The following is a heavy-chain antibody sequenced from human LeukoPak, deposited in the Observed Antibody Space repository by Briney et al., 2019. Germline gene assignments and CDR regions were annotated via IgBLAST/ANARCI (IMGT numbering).Heavy chain of an antibody. Sequence: PGGSLRLSCAASGFTFSSYAMNWVRQAPGKGLEWVSSISSSSSYIYYADSLKGRFTISRDNAKNSLYLQMNGLRVEDTAVYYCARVYYASWSGQPLSQHWLDPWGQGTLVTVSS. CDR2: ISSSSSYI. V-gene: IGHV3-21*01. CDR1: GFTFSSYA. CDR3: ARVYYASWSGQPLSQHWLDP. D-gene: IGHD3-3*01. J-gene: IGHJ5*02.